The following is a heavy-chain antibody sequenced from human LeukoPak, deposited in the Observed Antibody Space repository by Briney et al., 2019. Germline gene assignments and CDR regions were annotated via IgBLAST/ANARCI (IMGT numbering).Heavy chain of an antibody. CDR3: ARADMAVVPAFDY. V-gene: IGHV3-48*03. CDR1: GFTFRSYE. CDR2: ISSSGSTI. Sequence: QPGGSLRLSCAASGFTFRSYEMNWVRQAPGKGLEWVSYISSSGSTIYFAGSVKGRFTISRDNAKNSLYLQMNSLRVEDTAVYYCARADMAVVPAFDYWGQGTPVTVSS. D-gene: IGHD6-19*01. J-gene: IGHJ4*02.